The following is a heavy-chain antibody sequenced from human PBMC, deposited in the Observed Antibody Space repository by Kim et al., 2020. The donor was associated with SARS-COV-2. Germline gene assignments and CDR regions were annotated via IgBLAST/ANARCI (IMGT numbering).Heavy chain of an antibody. CDR2: ICDSDSKT. V-gene: IGHV3-23*01. J-gene: IGHJ4*02. CDR1: GFTISSYA. D-gene: IGHD2-15*01. Sequence: GGSLRLSCAASGFTISSYALTWVRQVPGKVPEWVSTICDSDSKTHYADSVKGRFTISRDNSKSTLWLEMNSLRADDTAVYYCAKGGRNSWYSRLGYWGQGALGTVSS. CDR3: AKGGRNSWYSRLGY.